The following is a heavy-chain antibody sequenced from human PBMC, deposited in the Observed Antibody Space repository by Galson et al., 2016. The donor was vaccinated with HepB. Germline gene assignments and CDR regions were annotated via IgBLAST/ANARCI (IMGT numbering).Heavy chain of an antibody. V-gene: IGHV1-46*01. CDR3: AKAGYSSGWYEEGVLDY. D-gene: IGHD6-19*01. CDR1: GYTFTSYY. Sequence: SVKVSCKASGYTFTSYYMHWVRQAPGQGLEWMGIINPSGGSTSYAQKFQGRVTMTRDTSTSTVYMELSSLRSEDTAVYYCAKAGYSSGWYEEGVLDYWGQGTLVTVSS. J-gene: IGHJ4*02. CDR2: INPSGGST.